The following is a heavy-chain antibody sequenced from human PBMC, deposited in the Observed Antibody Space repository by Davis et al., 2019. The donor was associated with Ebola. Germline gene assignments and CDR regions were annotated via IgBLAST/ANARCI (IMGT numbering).Heavy chain of an antibody. D-gene: IGHD3-9*01. CDR1: GFTFSDYY. V-gene: IGHV3-7*01. CDR3: ATGFWLEDY. J-gene: IGHJ4*02. Sequence: PGGSLRLSCAASGFTFSDYYMSWIRQAPGKGLEWVANIKQDGSEKYYVDSVKGRFTISRDNAKNSLYLQMNSLRAEDTAVYYCATGFWLEDYWGQGTLVTVSS. CDR2: IKQDGSEK.